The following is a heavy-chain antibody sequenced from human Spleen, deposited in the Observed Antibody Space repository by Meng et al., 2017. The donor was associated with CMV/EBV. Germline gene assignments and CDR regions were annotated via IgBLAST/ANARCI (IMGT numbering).Heavy chain of an antibody. V-gene: IGHV3-48*03. CDR3: ARVPYQLLPTYYDYGMDV. CDR2: ISSGSSTI. D-gene: IGHD2-2*01. Sequence: GESLKISCAASGFTFSSYEMNWVRQAPGKGLEWVAYISSGSSTIYYADSVKGRFTISRDNAKNSLYLQMNSLRDEDTALYYCARVPYQLLPTYYDYGMDVWGQGTTVTVSS. CDR1: GFTFSSYE. J-gene: IGHJ6*02.